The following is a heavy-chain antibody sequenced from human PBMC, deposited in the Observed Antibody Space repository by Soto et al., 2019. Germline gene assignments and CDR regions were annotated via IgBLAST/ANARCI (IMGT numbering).Heavy chain of an antibody. CDR1: GFTFSSYA. J-gene: IGHJ4*02. CDR3: ARSGWYTALYFDY. V-gene: IGHV3-30-3*01. Sequence: PRRLSCAASGFTFSSYAMHWVRQAPGKGLEWVAVISYDGSNKYYADSVKGRFTISRDNSKNTLYLQMNSLRAEDTAVYYCARSGWYTALYFDYWGQGTLVTVSS. CDR2: ISYDGSNK. D-gene: IGHD6-19*01.